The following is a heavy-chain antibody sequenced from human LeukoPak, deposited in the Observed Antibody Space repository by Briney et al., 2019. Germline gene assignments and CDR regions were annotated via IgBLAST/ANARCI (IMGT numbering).Heavy chain of an antibody. J-gene: IGHJ4*02. V-gene: IGHV3-21*04. CDR3: ARDRRLASFDY. CDR2: ISSSSSYI. D-gene: IGHD6-25*01. CDR1: GFTFSSYS. Sequence: GGSLRLSCAASGFTFSSYSMNWVRQAPGKGLEWVSSISSSSSYIYYADSVKGRFTISRDNAKNSLYPQMNSLRAEDAAIYYCARDRRLASFDYGGQGTLVTVSS.